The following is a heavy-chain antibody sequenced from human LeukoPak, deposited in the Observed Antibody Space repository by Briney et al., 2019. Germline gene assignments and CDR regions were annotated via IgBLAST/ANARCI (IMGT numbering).Heavy chain of an antibody. V-gene: IGHV3-23*01. J-gene: IGHJ4*02. CDR1: GFTFSSYA. Sequence: GGSLRLSCAASGFTFSSYAMSWVRQAPGKGLEWVSAISGSGGSTYYADSVKGRFTVSRDNSKHPLYLQMNSLRAEDTAVYYCAKGGEMATFWGQGTLVTVSS. D-gene: IGHD5-24*01. CDR3: AKGGEMATF. CDR2: ISGSGGST.